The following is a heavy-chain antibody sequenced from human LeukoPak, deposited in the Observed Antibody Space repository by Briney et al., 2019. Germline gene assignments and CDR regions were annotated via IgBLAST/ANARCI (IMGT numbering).Heavy chain of an antibody. J-gene: IGHJ4*02. Sequence: GASVKVSCKASGCTFSSYTISWVRQAPGQGLEWMGRIIHNIGIANYAQKFQGRVTMTADKSTSTAYMELSSLRSEDTAVYYCARGPLVGATVVGLYDYWGQGTLVTVSS. V-gene: IGHV1-69*02. CDR2: IIHNIGIA. CDR1: GCTFSSYT. D-gene: IGHD4-23*01. CDR3: ARGPLVGATVVGLYDY.